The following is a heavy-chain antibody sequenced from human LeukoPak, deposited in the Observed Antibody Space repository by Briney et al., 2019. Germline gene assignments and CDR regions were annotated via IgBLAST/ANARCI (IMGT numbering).Heavy chain of an antibody. V-gene: IGHV3-33*05. J-gene: IGHJ4*02. CDR1: GFPFSSWP. Sequence: GTSLRLSCAASGFPFSSWPVDWVRQAPGRGLEWITTISHDGSQTYYADSVKGRFIISRDNSKNTLSLQMNSLRVEDTGMYYCTTIHYWGQGTLITVSP. CDR3: TTIHY. CDR2: ISHDGSQT.